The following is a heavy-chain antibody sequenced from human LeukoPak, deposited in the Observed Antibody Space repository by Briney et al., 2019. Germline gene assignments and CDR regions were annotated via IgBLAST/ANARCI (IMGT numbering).Heavy chain of an antibody. Sequence: ASVKASCKASGYNFNNNGISWVRQAPGQGLEWMGWINCYNGNTKYSQKIQGRVTMTKDTSTNTVYMELRSLRSDDTAVYYCARDLGALTSSWYYLSYYWGQGTLVTVSS. CDR1: GYNFNNNG. V-gene: IGHV1-18*04. CDR3: ARDLGALTSSWYYLSYY. CDR2: INCYNGNT. J-gene: IGHJ4*02. D-gene: IGHD6-13*01.